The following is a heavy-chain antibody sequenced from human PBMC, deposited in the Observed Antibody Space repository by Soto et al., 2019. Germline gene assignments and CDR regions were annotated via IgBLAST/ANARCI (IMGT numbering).Heavy chain of an antibody. D-gene: IGHD3-9*01. CDR3: AKYYDILTGYYSAVFDY. CDR2: ISGSGGST. V-gene: IGHV3-23*01. CDR1: GFTFSSYA. Sequence: PGGSLRLSCAASGFTFSSYAMSWVRQAPGKGLEWVSAISGSGGSTYYADSVKGRFTISRDNSKNTLYLQMNSLRAEDTAVYYCAKYYDILTGYYSAVFDYWGQGTLVTVSS. J-gene: IGHJ4*02.